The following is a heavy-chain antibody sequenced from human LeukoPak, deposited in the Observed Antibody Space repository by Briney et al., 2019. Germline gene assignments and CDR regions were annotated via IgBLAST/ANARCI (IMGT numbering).Heavy chain of an antibody. D-gene: IGHD1-26*01. CDR3: ARGGARYYYYYYMDV. CDR1: GYTFTGYY. CDR2: INPNSGGT. Sequence: ASVKVSCKASGYTFTGYYMHWVRQAPGQGLEWMGWINPNSGGTNYAQKFQGRVTMTRDTSISTAYMELSRLRSDDTAVYCCARGGARYYYYYYMDVWGKGTTVTVSS. V-gene: IGHV1-2*02. J-gene: IGHJ6*03.